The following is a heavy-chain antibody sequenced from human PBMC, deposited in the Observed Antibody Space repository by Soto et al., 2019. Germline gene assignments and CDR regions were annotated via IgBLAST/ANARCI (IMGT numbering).Heavy chain of an antibody. CDR3: ARGYCTATICDPWFDP. Sequence: LKISCQGSGYAFSSYWIAWVRQMPGKGLEWMGIIYPGDSDTRYSPSFQGQVTISVDKSITTAYLQWSSLKASDTAMYYCARGYCTATICDPWFDPWGQGTLGTVAS. CDR2: IYPGDSDT. J-gene: IGHJ5*02. CDR1: GYAFSSYW. D-gene: IGHD2-8*02. V-gene: IGHV5-51*01.